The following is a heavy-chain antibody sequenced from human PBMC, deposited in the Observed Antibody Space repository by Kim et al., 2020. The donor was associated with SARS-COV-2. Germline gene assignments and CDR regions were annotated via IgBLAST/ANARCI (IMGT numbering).Heavy chain of an antibody. Sequence: SETLSLTCTVSGGSVSSGSYYWSWIRQPPGKGLEWIGYIYYSGSTNNNPSLKSRVTISVDTSKNQFSLKLSSVTAADTAVYYCARGDDSSGYYHYYFDYWGQGTLVTVSS. V-gene: IGHV4-61*01. CDR2: IYYSGST. D-gene: IGHD3-22*01. CDR3: ARGDDSSGYYHYYFDY. CDR1: GGSVSSGSYY. J-gene: IGHJ4*02.